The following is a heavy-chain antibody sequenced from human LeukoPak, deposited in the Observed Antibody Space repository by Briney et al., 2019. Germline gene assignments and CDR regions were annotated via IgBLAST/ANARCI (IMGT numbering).Heavy chain of an antibody. CDR2: IYHSGST. D-gene: IGHD3-10*01. J-gene: IGHJ6*03. V-gene: IGHV4-38-2*01. CDR3: ARHNWLQAYYYYMDV. CDR1: GYSISSGYY. Sequence: SEALSLTCAVSGYSISSGYYWGWIRQPPGKGLEWIGSIYHSGSTDYNPSLKSRVTISVDTSKNQFSLKLSSVTAADTAVYYCARHNWLQAYYYYMDVWGKGTTVTVSS.